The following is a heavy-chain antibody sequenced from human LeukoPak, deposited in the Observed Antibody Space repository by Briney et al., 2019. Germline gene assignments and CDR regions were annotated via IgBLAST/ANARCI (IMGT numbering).Heavy chain of an antibody. CDR1: GGSISSYY. J-gene: IGHJ4*02. CDR2: IYYSGST. V-gene: IGHV4-59*01. CDR3: ARGSRSSDY. Sequence: PSETLSLTCTVSGGSISSYYWSWIRQPPGKGLEWIGYIYYSGSTNYNPSLKSRVTISVDTSKSQFSLKMTSVTAADTAVYYCARGSRSSDYWAQGTLVTVSS.